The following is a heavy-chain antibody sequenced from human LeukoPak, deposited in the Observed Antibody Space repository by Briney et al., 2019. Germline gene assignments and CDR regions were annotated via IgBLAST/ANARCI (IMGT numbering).Heavy chain of an antibody. J-gene: IGHJ4*02. CDR2: MNPNSGNT. Sequence: ASVKVSCKASGYTFTSYDINWVRQATGQGLEWMGWMNPNSGNTGYAQKLQGRVTMTTDTSTSTAYMELRSLRSDDTAVYYCARDQDDYLWGSYRTIDYWGQGTLVTVSS. CDR3: ARDQDDYLWGSYRTIDY. CDR1: GYTFTSYD. D-gene: IGHD3-16*02. V-gene: IGHV1-8*01.